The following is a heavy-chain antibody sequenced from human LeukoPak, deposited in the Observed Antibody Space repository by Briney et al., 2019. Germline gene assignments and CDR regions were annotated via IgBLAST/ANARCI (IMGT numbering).Heavy chain of an antibody. D-gene: IGHD6-6*01. CDR2: IIPIFGTA. J-gene: IGHJ3*02. CDR1: GGTLSSYA. Sequence: SVKVSCKASGGTLSSYAISWVRQAPGQGLEWMGGIIPIFGTANYAQKFQGRVTMTRDMSTSTVYMELSSLRSEDTAVYYCASRTRPDVGAFDIWGQGTMVTVSS. V-gene: IGHV1-69*05. CDR3: ASRTRPDVGAFDI.